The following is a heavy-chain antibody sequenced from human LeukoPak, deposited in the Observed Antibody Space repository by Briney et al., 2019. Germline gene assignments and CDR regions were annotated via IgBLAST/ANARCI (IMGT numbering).Heavy chain of an antibody. CDR3: ARVEVRGVIHPDYYMDV. CDR1: GYSISSGYY. CDR2: IYHSGST. V-gene: IGHV4-38-2*02. D-gene: IGHD3-10*01. J-gene: IGHJ6*03. Sequence: SETLSLTRTVSGYSISSGYYWGWIRQPPGKGLEWIGSIYHSGSTYYNPSLKSRVTISVDTSKNQFSLKLSSVTAADTAVYYCARVEVRGVIHPDYYMDVWGKRTTVTVSS.